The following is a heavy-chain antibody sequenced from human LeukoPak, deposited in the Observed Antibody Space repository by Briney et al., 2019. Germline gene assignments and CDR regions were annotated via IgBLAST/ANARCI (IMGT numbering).Heavy chain of an antibody. D-gene: IGHD6-13*01. CDR3: ASRVSPGDSSSWPFDY. CDR2: IIPIFGTA. CDR1: GYTFTSYY. V-gene: IGHV1-69*05. J-gene: IGHJ4*02. Sequence: GASVKVSCKASGYTFTSYYMHWVRQAPGQGLEWMGGIIPIFGTANYAQKFQGRVTITTDESTSTAYMELSSLRSEDTAVYYCASRVSPGDSSSWPFDYWGQGTLVTVSS.